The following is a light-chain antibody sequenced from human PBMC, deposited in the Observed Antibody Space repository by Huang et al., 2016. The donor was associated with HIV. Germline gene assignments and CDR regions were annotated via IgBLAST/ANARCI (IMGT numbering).Light chain of an antibody. V-gene: IGKV1-39*01. CDR2: DAS. Sequence: DIQMTQSPPSLSASVGDRVTITCRPSQSISSYLNWYQQKPGKAPKLLIYDASSLQSGVPSRFSGSGSGTDFTLTISSLQPEDFASYYCQQNYSPPFTFGPGTKVDIK. CDR3: QQNYSPPFT. J-gene: IGKJ3*01. CDR1: QSISSY.